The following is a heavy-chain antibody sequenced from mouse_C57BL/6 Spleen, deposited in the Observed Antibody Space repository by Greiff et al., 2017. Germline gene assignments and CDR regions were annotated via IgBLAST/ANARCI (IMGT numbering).Heavy chain of an antibody. D-gene: IGHD1-1*01. CDR2: IYPGDGDT. J-gene: IGHJ3*01. Sequence: VQLQQSGAELVKPGASVKISCKASGYAFSSYWMNWVKQRPGKGLEWIGQIYPGDGDTNYNGKFKGKATLTADKSSSTAYMQLSSLTSEDSAVYFCARYYCGSSFPAWFAYWGQGTLVNVSA. CDR3: ARYYCGSSFPAWFAY. CDR1: GYAFSSYW. V-gene: IGHV1-80*01.